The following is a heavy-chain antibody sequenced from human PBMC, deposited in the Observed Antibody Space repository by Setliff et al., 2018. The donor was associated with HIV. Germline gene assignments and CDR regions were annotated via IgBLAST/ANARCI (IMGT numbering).Heavy chain of an antibody. CDR1: GYNFNNYW. CDR2: IYPGDSDT. Sequence: GESLKISCKGSGYNFNNYWIGWVRQMSGKGLEWMGIIYPGDSDTRYSPSFQGQVTISADKSTSTAYLQWTSLKASDSAMYYCASGSGIDWFDPWGQRTLVTVSS. J-gene: IGHJ5*02. CDR3: ASGSGIDWFDP. D-gene: IGHD3-10*01. V-gene: IGHV5-51*01.